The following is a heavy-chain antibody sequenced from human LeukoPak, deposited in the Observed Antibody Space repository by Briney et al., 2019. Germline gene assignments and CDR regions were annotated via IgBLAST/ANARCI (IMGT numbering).Heavy chain of an antibody. V-gene: IGHV3-53*01. CDR2: IYSGGST. D-gene: IGHD5-12*01. CDR1: GFTFSSYA. J-gene: IGHJ4*02. Sequence: PGGSLRLSCAASGFTFSSYAMSWVRQAPGKGLEWVSVIYSGGSTYYADSVKGRFTISRDNSKNTLYLQMNSLRAEDTAVYYCARDRHSGYDFDYWGQGTLVTVSS. CDR3: ARDRHSGYDFDY.